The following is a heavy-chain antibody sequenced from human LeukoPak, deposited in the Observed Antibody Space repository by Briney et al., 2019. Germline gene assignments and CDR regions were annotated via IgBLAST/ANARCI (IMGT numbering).Heavy chain of an antibody. CDR1: SDSISSTYYY. V-gene: IGHV4-39*01. D-gene: IGHD3-16*01. CDR3: ARQATFGYAYAYYFDL. J-gene: IGHJ4*02. CDR2: FHYSGSN. Sequence: SETLSLTCTVSSDSISSTYYYRGWIRQSPDKGLEWIGTFHYSGSNYYNPPLKSRITLSVDTSKNQFSLSLISVTAADTAVYFCARQATFGYAYAYYFDLWGQGTLVTVSS.